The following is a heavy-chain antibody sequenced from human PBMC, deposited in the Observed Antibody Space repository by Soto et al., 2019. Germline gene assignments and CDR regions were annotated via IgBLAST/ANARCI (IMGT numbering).Heavy chain of an antibody. CDR1: GYSFNTYW. Sequence: EVQLVQSGAEVKKPGESLKISCRGSGYSFNTYWVGWVRQPPGKGLEWVGLIYPEDSDTSYSPSFQGRVTISADRSSNTAYLQWSSLQASDSATYYCAIFESGSYPRAAFDVWGQGTVVTVSS. CDR3: AIFESGSYPRAAFDV. CDR2: IYPEDSDT. V-gene: IGHV5-51*01. J-gene: IGHJ3*01. D-gene: IGHD1-26*01.